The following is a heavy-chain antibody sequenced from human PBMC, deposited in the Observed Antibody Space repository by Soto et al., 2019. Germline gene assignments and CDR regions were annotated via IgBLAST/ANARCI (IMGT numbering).Heavy chain of an antibody. D-gene: IGHD6-19*01. CDR3: ARGAAGIAVAGPWYEFDY. V-gene: IGHV1-69*02. CDR2: IIPILGIA. J-gene: IGHJ4*02. Sequence: QVQLVQSGAEVKKPGSSVKVSCKASGGTFSSYSISWVRQAPGQGLEWMGRIIPILGIANYAQKLQGRVTITADKSTSTAYMELSSLRSEDTAVYDCARGAAGIAVAGPWYEFDYWGQATLVTVSS. CDR1: GGTFSSYS.